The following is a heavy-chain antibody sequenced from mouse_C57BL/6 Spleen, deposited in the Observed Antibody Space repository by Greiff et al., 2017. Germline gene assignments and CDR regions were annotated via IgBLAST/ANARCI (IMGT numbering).Heavy chain of an antibody. Sequence: QVQLQQPGAELVKPGASVKLSCKASGYTFTSYWMHWVKQRPGQGLEWIGMIHPNSGSTNYNEKFKSKATLTVDKSSSTAYMQLSSLTSEDAAVYYCRRHYYSNCDYAMDYWGQGTSVTVSS. CDR1: GYTFTSYW. CDR3: RRHYYSNCDYAMDY. D-gene: IGHD2-5*01. CDR2: IHPNSGST. J-gene: IGHJ4*01. V-gene: IGHV1-64*01.